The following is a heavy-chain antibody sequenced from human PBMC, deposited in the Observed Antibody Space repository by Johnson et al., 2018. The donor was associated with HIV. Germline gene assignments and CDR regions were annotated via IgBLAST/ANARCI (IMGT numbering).Heavy chain of an antibody. D-gene: IGHD1-1*01. CDR2: IRYDGSNK. CDR1: GFTFSSYG. Sequence: QVQLVESGGGVVQPGGSLRLSCAASGFTFSSYGMHWVRQAPGKGLEWVTFIRYDGSNKYYADSVKGRITISRDNSKNMLYLQMNSLRAEDTAVYYCAKDGMDIWGQGTMVTVSS. CDR3: AKDGMDI. V-gene: IGHV3-30*02. J-gene: IGHJ3*02.